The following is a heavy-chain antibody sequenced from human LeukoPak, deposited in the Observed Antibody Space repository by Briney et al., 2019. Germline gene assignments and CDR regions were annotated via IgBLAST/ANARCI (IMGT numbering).Heavy chain of an antibody. CDR1: GYTFTAYY. J-gene: IGHJ4*02. Sequence: ASVKVSCKSSGYTFTAYYIHWVRQAPGQGLEWMGWINPNSGGTKYAQKFQGRVTMTRDTAISTAYMELSRLRSDDTAVYYCARGGMWFGELMEPFDYWGQGTLVTVSS. V-gene: IGHV1-2*02. D-gene: IGHD3-10*01. CDR3: ARGGMWFGELMEPFDY. CDR2: INPNSGGT.